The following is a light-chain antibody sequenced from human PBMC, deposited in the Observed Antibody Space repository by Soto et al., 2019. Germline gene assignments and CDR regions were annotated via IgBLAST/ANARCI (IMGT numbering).Light chain of an antibody. J-gene: IGLJ2*01. Sequence: QSVLTQPPSASGTPGQRVTISCSGSSSNIGSNTVNWYQQLPGTAPKLLIYSNNQRPSGVPDRYSGSKSGTSASLAISGLLSEDVAAYYCAAWDDSLNGVVFGGGTKLTVL. CDR2: SNN. CDR1: SSNIGSNT. CDR3: AAWDDSLNGVV. V-gene: IGLV1-44*01.